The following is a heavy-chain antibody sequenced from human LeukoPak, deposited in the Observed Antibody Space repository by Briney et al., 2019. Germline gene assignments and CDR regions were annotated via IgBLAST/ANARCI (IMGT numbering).Heavy chain of an antibody. CDR1: GYTFTSYD. V-gene: IGHV1-8*01. Sequence: ASVKVSCKASGYTFTSYDISWVRQATGQGPEWMGWMNPNSGNTGYAQKFQGRVTMTRDTSISTAYMELSSLRSEDTAVYYCARVSCSSTSCYDYWGQGAMVTVSS. CDR2: MNPNSGNT. J-gene: IGHJ4*02. D-gene: IGHD2-2*01. CDR3: ARVSCSSTSCYDY.